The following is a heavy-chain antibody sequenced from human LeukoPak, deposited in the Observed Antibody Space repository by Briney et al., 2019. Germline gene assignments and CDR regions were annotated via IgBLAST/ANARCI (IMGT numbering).Heavy chain of an antibody. J-gene: IGHJ3*02. V-gene: IGHV4-59*01. CDR1: GGSISSYY. CDR2: IYYSGSA. CDR3: ARETKVGDAFDI. D-gene: IGHD1-26*01. Sequence: SETLSLTCTVSGGSISSYYWSWIRQPPGKGLEWIGYIYYSGSANYNPSLKSRVTISVDTSKNQFSLKLSSVTAADTAVYYCARETKVGDAFDIWGQGTMVTVSS.